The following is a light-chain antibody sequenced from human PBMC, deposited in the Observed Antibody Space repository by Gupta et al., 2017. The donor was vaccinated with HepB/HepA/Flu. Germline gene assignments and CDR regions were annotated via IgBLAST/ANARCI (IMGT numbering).Light chain of an antibody. CDR1: QSVSSNY. Sequence: IVLTQSPGTLSLSPGERATLSCRASQSVSSNYLAWYQQKPGQAPRLLIYGASGRATGIPDRFSGSGSGTDFTLTISSLEPGDFAVYYCQQYCTSPRTFGQGTKVEIK. CDR2: GAS. V-gene: IGKV3-20*01. CDR3: QQYCTSPRT. J-gene: IGKJ1*01.